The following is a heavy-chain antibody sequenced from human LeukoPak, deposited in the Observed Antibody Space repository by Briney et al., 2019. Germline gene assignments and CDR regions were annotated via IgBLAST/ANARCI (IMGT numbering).Heavy chain of an antibody. V-gene: IGHV3-30-3*01. CDR2: ISYDGSNK. Sequence: SGGSLRLSCAASGFTFSSYAMHRVRQAPGKGLEWVAVISYDGSNKYYADSVKGRFTISRDNSKNTLYLQMNSLRAEDTAVYYCSKHRIAVAGRSPYFEDWGQGTLVTVSS. D-gene: IGHD6-19*01. CDR1: GFTFSSYA. CDR3: SKHRIAVAGRSPYFED. J-gene: IGHJ4*02.